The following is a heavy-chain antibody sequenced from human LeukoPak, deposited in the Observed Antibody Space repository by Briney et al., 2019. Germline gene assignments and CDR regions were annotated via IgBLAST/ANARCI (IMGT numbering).Heavy chain of an antibody. CDR2: IYISGST. CDR1: GFTVSSNY. D-gene: IGHD5-24*01. Sequence: PGGSLRLSCAASGFTVSSNYMSWVRQAPGKGLEWVPVIYISGSTYYADSVKGRFTISRDNSKNTLYLQMNSLRAEDTAVYYCARGDGYNFWDYWGQGALVTVSS. V-gene: IGHV3-53*01. J-gene: IGHJ4*02. CDR3: ARGDGYNFWDY.